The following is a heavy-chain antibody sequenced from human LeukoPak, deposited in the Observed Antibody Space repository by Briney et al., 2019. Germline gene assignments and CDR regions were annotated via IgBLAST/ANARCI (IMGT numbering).Heavy chain of an antibody. CDR1: GFTVSNHY. CDR3: ARVGARQILEY. J-gene: IGHJ4*02. Sequence: PGGSLRLSCAASGFTVSNHYMNWVRQAPGKGLEWLSIIYSGGSTSYADSVKGRFTVSRDNAKNSLYLQMNSLRAEDTAVYYCARVGARQILEYWGQGTLVTVSS. D-gene: IGHD4-17*01. CDR2: IYSGGST. V-gene: IGHV3-53*01.